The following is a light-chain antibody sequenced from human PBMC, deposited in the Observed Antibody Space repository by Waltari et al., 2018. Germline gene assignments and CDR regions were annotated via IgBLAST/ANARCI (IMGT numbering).Light chain of an antibody. Sequence: EIVMTQSPATLSVSPGERATLSCRASQTLTINLAWYQQQPGQAPRLLLHGASTRATGIPARFSGSGSGTQFTLTISSLQSEDFVVYYCQQYNNRPYTFGQGTKLEIK. CDR2: GAS. CDR1: QTLTIN. V-gene: IGKV3-15*01. CDR3: QQYNNRPYT. J-gene: IGKJ2*01.